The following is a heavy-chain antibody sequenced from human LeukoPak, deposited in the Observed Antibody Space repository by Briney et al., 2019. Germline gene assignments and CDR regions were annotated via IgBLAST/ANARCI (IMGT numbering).Heavy chain of an antibody. CDR3: ARGGAYYYDSSGYSGFDY. CDR1: GGSISSGDYY. D-gene: IGHD3-22*01. J-gene: IGHJ4*02. Sequence: SETLSLTCTVSGGSISSGDYYWSWIRQPPGKGLEWIGYIYNSGSTYYNPSLKSRVTISVDTSKNQFSLKLSSVTAADTAVYCCARGGAYYYDSSGYSGFDYWGQGTLVTVSS. CDR2: IYNSGST. V-gene: IGHV4-30-4*01.